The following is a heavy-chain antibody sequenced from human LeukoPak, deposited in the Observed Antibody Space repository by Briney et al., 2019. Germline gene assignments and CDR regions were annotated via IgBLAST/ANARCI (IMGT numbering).Heavy chain of an antibody. J-gene: IGHJ6*03. CDR3: ARGDGYSYGLAYYYYFHMDV. Sequence: SQTLSLTCTVSGGSISSGSYYWSWIRQPPGKGPEWIGRIYTSGSTNYNPSLKSRVTISVDTSKNQFSLKLSSVTAADTAVYYCARGDGYSYGLAYYYYFHMDVWGKGTTVTVSS. CDR2: IYTSGST. CDR1: GGSISSGSYY. V-gene: IGHV4-61*02. D-gene: IGHD5-18*01.